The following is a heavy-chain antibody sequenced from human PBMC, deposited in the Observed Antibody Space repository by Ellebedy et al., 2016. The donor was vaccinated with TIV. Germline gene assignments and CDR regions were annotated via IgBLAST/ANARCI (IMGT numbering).Heavy chain of an antibody. CDR2: IRQEGDEI. CDR3: ARRASYGDYAVQVNPWFDP. Sequence: GGSLRLSCAASGFNFRSYWMTWVRQAQGKGLEWVAKIRQEGDEIYYVESVKGRFTISRDKAKNSLFLQMSSLRVEDTAVYYCARRASYGDYAVQVNPWFDPWGQGTLVTVSS. J-gene: IGHJ5*02. CDR1: GFNFRSYW. D-gene: IGHD4-17*01. V-gene: IGHV3-7*01.